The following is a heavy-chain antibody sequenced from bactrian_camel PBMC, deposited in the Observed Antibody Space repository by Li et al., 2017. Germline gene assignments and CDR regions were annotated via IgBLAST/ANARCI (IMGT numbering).Heavy chain of an antibody. CDR1: GFTFSSWR. D-gene: IGHD6*01. J-gene: IGHJ4*01. Sequence: HVQLVESGGGSVQAGGSLRLSCAASGFTFSSWRMHWFRRVPGKGLEWVSSIEGDGDPTYYAGSVKGRFTISRDHAKNTVYLQMNSLKSEDTALYYCAVGDSGGYWGQGTQVTVSS. CDR2: IEGDGDPT. V-gene: IGHV3S6*01. CDR3: AVGDSGGY.